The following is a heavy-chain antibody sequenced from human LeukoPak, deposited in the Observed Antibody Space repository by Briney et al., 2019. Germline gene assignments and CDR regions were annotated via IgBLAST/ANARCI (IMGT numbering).Heavy chain of an antibody. CDR1: GFTFSSSA. J-gene: IGHJ4*02. Sequence: GGSLRLSCAASGFTFSSSAMSWVPQAPGKGLEWVANIKQDGSEKYYVDSVTGRFTISRDNAKNSLYLQMNSLRAEDTAVYYCAREAITMVRGVFINQYYFDYWGQGILVTVSS. D-gene: IGHD3-10*01. CDR2: IKQDGSEK. V-gene: IGHV3-7*01. CDR3: AREAITMVRGVFINQYYFDY.